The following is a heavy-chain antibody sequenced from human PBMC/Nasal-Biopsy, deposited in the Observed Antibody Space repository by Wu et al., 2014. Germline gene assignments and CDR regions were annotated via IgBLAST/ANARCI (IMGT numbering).Heavy chain of an antibody. J-gene: IGHJ4*02. CDR2: IYSGGST. CDR3: ARGGSGYGDSYFDY. D-gene: IGHD4-17*01. V-gene: IGHV3-66*02. Sequence: FTVSSNYMSWVRQAPGKGLEWVSVIYSGGSTYYADSVKGRFTISRDNSKNTLYLQMNSLRAEGTAVYYCARGGSGYGDSYFDYWGQGTLVTVSS. CDR1: FTVSSNY.